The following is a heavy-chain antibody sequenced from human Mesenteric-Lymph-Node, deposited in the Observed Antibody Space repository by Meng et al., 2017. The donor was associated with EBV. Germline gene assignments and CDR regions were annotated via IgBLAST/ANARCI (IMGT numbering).Heavy chain of an antibody. D-gene: IGHD7-27*01. J-gene: IGHJ5*02. Sequence: QVQLVQSGAEVKKSGSSLKVSCKASGGTFSSSGLSWVRQAPGQGLEWMGRIIPVFGTTNYAQKFQGRLTITADESTSTAYMELTRLRSEDTAVYYCARESLGNWFDPWGQGDLVTVSS. CDR3: ARESLGNWFDP. CDR2: IIPVFGTT. V-gene: IGHV1-69*18. CDR1: GGTFSSSG.